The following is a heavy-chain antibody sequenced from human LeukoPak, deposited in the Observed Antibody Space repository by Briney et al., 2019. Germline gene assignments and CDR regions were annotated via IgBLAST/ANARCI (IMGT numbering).Heavy chain of an antibody. CDR3: ASVGGSPTNYYYGMDV. J-gene: IGHJ6*02. D-gene: IGHD3-16*01. Sequence: GESLKISCKGSGYSFTSYWIGWVRQMPGKGLEWMGIIYPGDSDTGYSPSFQGQVTISADKSISTAYLQWSSLKASDTAMYYCASVGGSPTNYYYGMDVWGQGTTVTVSS. CDR2: IYPGDSDT. V-gene: IGHV5-51*01. CDR1: GYSFTSYW.